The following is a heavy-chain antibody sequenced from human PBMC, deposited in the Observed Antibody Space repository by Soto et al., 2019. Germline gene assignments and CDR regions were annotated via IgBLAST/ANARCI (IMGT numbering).Heavy chain of an antibody. CDR3: AGVGMLRGVSKYSYYGMDV. CDR2: INADHDNT. J-gene: IGHJ6*04. V-gene: IGHV1-3*01. D-gene: IGHD3-10*01. Sequence: ASVKVSCKASGYTFTSYAMHWVRQAPGQRLEWMGWINADHDNTKYSQKFQGRVTITRDTSASTTYMELSSLRSEDTAVYYCAGVGMLRGVSKYSYYGMDVWGKGTRVTVSS. CDR1: GYTFTSYA.